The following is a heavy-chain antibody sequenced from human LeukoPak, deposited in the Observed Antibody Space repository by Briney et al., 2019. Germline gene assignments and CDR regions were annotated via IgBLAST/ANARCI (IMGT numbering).Heavy chain of an antibody. D-gene: IGHD6-19*01. CDR1: GGSISSSNYY. V-gene: IGHV4-39*01. J-gene: IGHJ4*02. Sequence: WETLSLTCTVSGGSISSSNYYWGWIRQPPGKGLEWIGTISNRGSTYYNPSLKSRVTISVDTSKNQLSLKLSSVTAADTAIFYCARQRAVAGTEDYWGQGTLVTVSS. CDR2: ISNRGST. CDR3: ARQRAVAGTEDY.